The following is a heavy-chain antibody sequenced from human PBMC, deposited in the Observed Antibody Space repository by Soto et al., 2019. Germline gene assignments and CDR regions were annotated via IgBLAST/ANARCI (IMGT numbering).Heavy chain of an antibody. CDR3: ARGPYCGGDCYSFAEYFQH. Sequence: QVQLVQSGAEVKKPGSSVKVSCKASGGTFSSYTISWVRQAPGQGLEWMGRIIPILGIANYAQKFQGRVTITADKSTSTAFMELSSLRSEDTAVYYCARGPYCGGDCYSFAEYFQHWGQGTLVTVSS. J-gene: IGHJ1*01. V-gene: IGHV1-69*02. D-gene: IGHD2-21*02. CDR1: GGTFSSYT. CDR2: IIPILGIA.